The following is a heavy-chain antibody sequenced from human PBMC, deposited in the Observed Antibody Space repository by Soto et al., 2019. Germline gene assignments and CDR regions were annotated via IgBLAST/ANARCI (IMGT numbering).Heavy chain of an antibody. CDR2: IYYSGST. CDR1: GGSLSSSSYY. J-gene: IGHJ2*01. CDR3: ATHYGDYWYFDL. D-gene: IGHD4-17*01. Sequence: SETLSLTCTVSGGSLSSSSYYWGWIRQPPGKGLEWIGSIYYSGSTYYNPSLKSRVTISVDTSKNQFSLKLSSVTAADTAVYYCATHYGDYWYFDLWGRGTLVTVSS. V-gene: IGHV4-39*01.